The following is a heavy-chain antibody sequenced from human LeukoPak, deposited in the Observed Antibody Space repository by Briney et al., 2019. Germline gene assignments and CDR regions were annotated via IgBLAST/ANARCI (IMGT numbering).Heavy chain of an antibody. CDR2: ISRSGDNT. D-gene: IGHD3-10*01. CDR3: AKAGANWFDP. Sequence: GGSLRLSCAASGFTFSGYDMSWVRQAPGKGLQWVSTISRSGDNTYYADSVKGRFTISRDNSKSTLYVQMNSLRAEDTAIYYCAKAGANWFDPWGQGTLVTVSS. J-gene: IGHJ5*02. CDR1: GFTFSGYD. V-gene: IGHV3-23*01.